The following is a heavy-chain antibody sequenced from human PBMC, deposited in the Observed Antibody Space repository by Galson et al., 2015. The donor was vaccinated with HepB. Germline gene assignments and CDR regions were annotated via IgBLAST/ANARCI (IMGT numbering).Heavy chain of an antibody. CDR2: IIPIFGTA. CDR1: GGTFSSYA. J-gene: IGHJ6*03. CDR3: ARDEGWGNYYYYYMDV. Sequence: SVKVSCKASGGTFSSYAISWVRQAPGQGLEWMGGIIPIFGTANYAQKFQGRVTITADESTSTAYMELSSLRSEDTAVYYCARDEGWGNYYYYYMDVWGKGTTVTVSS. D-gene: IGHD6-19*01. V-gene: IGHV1-69*13.